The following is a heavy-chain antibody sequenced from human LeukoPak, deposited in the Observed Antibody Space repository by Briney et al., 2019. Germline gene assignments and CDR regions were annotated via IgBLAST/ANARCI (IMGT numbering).Heavy chain of an antibody. Sequence: SETLSLTCTVSGGSMSSHYWSRIRQPPGKGLEWIGYIYDSGSTNYNPSLKSRGTISVDTSKSQFSLKLRSVTAADTAVYYCARLLYGGSSNDYWGQGTLVTVSS. J-gene: IGHJ4*02. CDR1: GGSMSSHY. CDR2: IYDSGST. D-gene: IGHD5-12*01. CDR3: ARLLYGGSSNDY. V-gene: IGHV4-4*08.